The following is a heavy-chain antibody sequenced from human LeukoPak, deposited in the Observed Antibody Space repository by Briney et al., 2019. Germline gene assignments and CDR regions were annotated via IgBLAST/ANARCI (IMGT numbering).Heavy chain of an antibody. D-gene: IGHD1-1*01. CDR3: ARGGTSTPPAVDY. V-gene: IGHV1-18*01. J-gene: IGHJ4*02. Sequence: GASVKVSCKASGYIFTNYGISWVRQAPGQGLEWMGWISGYNGDTNLAQKFQGRVTMTTDTSTSTTYMELSSLRSEDTAVYYCARGGTSTPPAVDYWGQGSLVTVSS. CDR1: GYIFTNYG. CDR2: ISGYNGDT.